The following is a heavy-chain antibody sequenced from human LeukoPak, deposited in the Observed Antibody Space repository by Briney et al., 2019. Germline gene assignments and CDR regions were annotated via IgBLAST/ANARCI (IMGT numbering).Heavy chain of an antibody. CDR2: INPNSSVT. CDR3: ARERGGNSPFDS. CDR1: GYTFTGYY. Sequence: ASVKVSCKTSGYTFTGYYMHWVRQAPGQGLEWMGWINPNSSVTNYAQRFQGRVTMTRDTSISAAYMGLRWLTSDDTAVYYCARERGGNSPFDSWGQGTLVTVSS. V-gene: IGHV1-2*02. J-gene: IGHJ4*02. D-gene: IGHD4-23*01.